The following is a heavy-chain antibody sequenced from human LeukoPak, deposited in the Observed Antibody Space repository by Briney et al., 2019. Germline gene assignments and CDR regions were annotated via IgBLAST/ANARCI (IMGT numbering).Heavy chain of an antibody. V-gene: IGHV4-28*06. D-gene: IGHD5-24*01. CDR2: IYYSGST. CDR3: ARGWPNRYYYMDV. Sequence: SETLSLTCAVSGYSISSSNWWGWIRQPPGKGLEWIGYIYYSGSTNYNPSLKSRVTMSVDTSKNQFSLKLSSVTALDTAVYYCARGWPNRYYYMDVWGKGTTVTVSS. CDR1: GYSISSSNW. J-gene: IGHJ6*03.